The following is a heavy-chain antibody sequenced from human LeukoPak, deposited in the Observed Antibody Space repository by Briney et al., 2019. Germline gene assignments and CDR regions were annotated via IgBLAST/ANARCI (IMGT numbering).Heavy chain of an antibody. Sequence: PSETLSLTCTVSGGSITTYYWSWIRQPAGKGLEWIGHVYTSGSTKYNPSLKSRVTMSVDTSKNQFFLKLRSVTAADTAVYYCARDERDYDFWSGSNQYGGFDPWGQGTLVTVSS. V-gene: IGHV4-4*07. CDR1: GGSITTYY. CDR3: ARDERDYDFWSGSNQYGGFDP. J-gene: IGHJ5*02. D-gene: IGHD3-3*01. CDR2: VYTSGST.